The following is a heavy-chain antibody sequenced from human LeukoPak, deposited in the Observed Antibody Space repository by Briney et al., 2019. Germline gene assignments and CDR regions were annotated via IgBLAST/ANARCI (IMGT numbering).Heavy chain of an antibody. CDR1: GGSISSSSYY. CDR2: IYYSGST. CDR3: ARSQYYDILTGRSPYMDV. V-gene: IGHV4-39*01. Sequence: SETLSLTCTVSGGSISSSSYYWGWIRQPPGKGLEWIGSIYYSGSTYYNPSLKSRVTISVDTSKNQFSLKLSSVTAADTAVYYCARSQYYDILTGRSPYMDVWGKGTTVTVSS. J-gene: IGHJ6*03. D-gene: IGHD3-9*01.